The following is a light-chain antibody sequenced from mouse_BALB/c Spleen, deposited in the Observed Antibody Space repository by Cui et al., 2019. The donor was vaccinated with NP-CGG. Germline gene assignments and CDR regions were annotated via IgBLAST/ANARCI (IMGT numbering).Light chain of an antibody. V-gene: IGLV1*01. CDR2: GTN. J-gene: IGLJ1*01. Sequence: QAVVTKEPALTTSPGETVTLTCHSSTGAVTTSNYANWVQEKPDHLFTGLIGGTNNRAPGVPARFSGSLIGDEAALTITGAQTEDEAIYFCALWYSNHWVFGGGTKLTVL. CDR3: ALWYSNHWV. CDR1: TGAVTTSNY.